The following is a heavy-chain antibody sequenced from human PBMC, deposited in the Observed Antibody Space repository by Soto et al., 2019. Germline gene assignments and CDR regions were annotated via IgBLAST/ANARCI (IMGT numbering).Heavy chain of an antibody. CDR3: AREGSNGAYYSYAMDV. V-gene: IGHV5-51*01. D-gene: IGHD3-16*01. J-gene: IGHJ6*02. CDR1: GYRFSSYW. CDR2: IYPGDSDT. Sequence: GESLKISCKGSGYRFSSYWIAWVRQMPGKGLEWMGIIYPGDSDTRYSPSFQGQVTMSVDKSNNTAYLHWSSLKASDTAMYYCAREGSNGAYYSYAMDVGGQGTAVSVTS.